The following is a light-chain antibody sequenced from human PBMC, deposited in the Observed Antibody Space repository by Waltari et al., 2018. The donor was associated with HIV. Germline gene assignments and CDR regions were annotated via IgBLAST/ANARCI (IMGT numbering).Light chain of an antibody. CDR3: QSSDSSGNYWA. J-gene: IGLJ3*02. Sequence: SYELTQPPSVSLSPGQPATITCSGDALPKQYSYWYQQKPGQAPVVVIYKDSDRPTGIPERCSGSSSGTTVTLTISGVQAEDEADYYCQSSDSSGNYWAFGGGTKLTVL. V-gene: IGLV3-25*03. CDR2: KDS. CDR1: ALPKQY.